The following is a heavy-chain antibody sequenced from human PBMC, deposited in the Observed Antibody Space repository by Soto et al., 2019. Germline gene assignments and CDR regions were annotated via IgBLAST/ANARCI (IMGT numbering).Heavy chain of an antibody. D-gene: IGHD1-26*01. Sequence: GASVKVSCKASGYTFTSYYMHWVRQAPGQGLEWMGIINPSGGSTSYAQKFQGRVTMTRDTSTSTVYMELSSLRSEDTAVYYCAKAIVGDQDAFDIWAQGTTVTVSS. CDR2: INPSGGST. CDR1: GYTFTSYY. V-gene: IGHV1-46*03. CDR3: AKAIVGDQDAFDI. J-gene: IGHJ3*02.